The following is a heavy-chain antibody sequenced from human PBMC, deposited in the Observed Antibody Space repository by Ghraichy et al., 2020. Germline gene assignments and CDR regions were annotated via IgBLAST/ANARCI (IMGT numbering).Heavy chain of an antibody. CDR1: GFAFSNYW. J-gene: IGHJ4*02. D-gene: IGHD3-10*02. CDR3: ARDGGASCSGDDY. CDR2: IKQDGSDK. Sequence: GGSLRLSCAASGFAFSNYWMTWVRQPPGKGLEWVANIKQDGSDKYYVDSVKGRFTISRDNAKNSLYLQMNSLRVDDTAVYYCARDGGASCSGDDYWGQGALVTVSP. V-gene: IGHV3-7*03.